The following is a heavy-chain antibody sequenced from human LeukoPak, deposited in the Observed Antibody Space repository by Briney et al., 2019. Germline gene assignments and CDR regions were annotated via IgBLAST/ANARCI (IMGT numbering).Heavy chain of an antibody. Sequence: SLKVSCKASGFTFTTSAVQWVRQARGQRLEWIGWIVVGRGNTYYAQKFQERVIITRDMSTNTVTLELTSLSSEDTAVYYCATDDLLSVYWGQGTLVTVSS. V-gene: IGHV1-58*01. CDR2: IVVGRGNT. J-gene: IGHJ4*02. D-gene: IGHD3-3*01. CDR3: ATDDLLSVY. CDR1: GFTFTTSA.